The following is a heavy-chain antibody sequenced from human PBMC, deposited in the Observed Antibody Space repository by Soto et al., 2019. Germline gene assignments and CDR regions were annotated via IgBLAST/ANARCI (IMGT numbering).Heavy chain of an antibody. CDR2: IYYSGST. J-gene: IGHJ4*02. CDR1: GGSISSSSYY. CDR3: ARHTPAISISDH. V-gene: IGHV4-39*01. Sequence: QLQLQESGPGLVKPSETLSLTCTVSGGSISSSSYYWGWIRQPPGKGLEWIGSIYYSGSTYYNPPLKIRVPISVDTSKNQFALKLSSVTAADTAVYYCARHTPAISISDHWGQGTLVTVSS. D-gene: IGHD2-15*01.